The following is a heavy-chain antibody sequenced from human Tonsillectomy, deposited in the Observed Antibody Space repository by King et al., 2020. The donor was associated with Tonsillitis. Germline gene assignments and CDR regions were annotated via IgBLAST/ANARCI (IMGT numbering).Heavy chain of an antibody. V-gene: IGHV3-43*02. J-gene: IGHJ6*03. CDR1: GFTFDDYA. CDR2: ISGDGGST. CDR3: AQSRSYYDFWSGSQDYYYMDV. Sequence: VQLVESGGGVVQPGGSLRLSCAASGFTFDDYAMHWVRQAPGKGLELVSLISGDGGSTYYAESVKGRFTISRDNSKNSLYLQMNSLRTEDTALYYCAQSRSYYDFWSGSQDYYYMDVWGKGTTVTVSS. D-gene: IGHD3-3*01.